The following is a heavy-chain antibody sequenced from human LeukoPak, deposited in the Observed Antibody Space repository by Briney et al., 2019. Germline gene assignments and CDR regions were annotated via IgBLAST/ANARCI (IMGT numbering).Heavy chain of an antibody. CDR1: GFTVSSNY. D-gene: IGHD3-10*01. CDR2: ISSSGSTI. Sequence: GGSLRLSCAASGFTVSSNYMSWVRQAPGKGLEWVSYISSSGSTIYYADSVKGRFTISRDNAKNSLYLQVNSLRAEDTAVYYCARDIYGSGPPVGDTIDYWGQGTLVTVSS. CDR3: ARDIYGSGPPVGDTIDY. V-gene: IGHV3-11*04. J-gene: IGHJ4*02.